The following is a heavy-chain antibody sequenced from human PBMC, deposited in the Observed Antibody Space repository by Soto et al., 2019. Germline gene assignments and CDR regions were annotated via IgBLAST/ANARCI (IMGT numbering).Heavy chain of an antibody. J-gene: IGHJ4*02. D-gene: IGHD6-19*01. CDR3: ARGVAGSGFDL. CDR2: TYYRSNWRH. V-gene: IGHV6-1*01. CDR1: GDSVSSNTAA. Sequence: SRTLSLTCAISGDSVSSNTAAWNWIRSSPSRGLEWLGRTYYRSNWRHDYAVSVKSRITVNPDTSKNHFSLQLNSVTPDYTAVYYCARGVAGSGFDLWGQGTLVTVSS.